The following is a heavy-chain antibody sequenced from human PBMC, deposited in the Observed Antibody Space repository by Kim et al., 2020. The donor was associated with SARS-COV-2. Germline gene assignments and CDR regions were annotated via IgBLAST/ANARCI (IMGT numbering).Heavy chain of an antibody. CDR1: GITFSNYA. V-gene: IGHV3-23*01. CDR3: AKVNQNKWNDVLGSVAFDM. Sequence: GGSLRLSCAASGITFSNYAMTWVRQAPGKGLEWVSSISGSGCSTYYADSVKGRFTISSDNSKKTLYLQMNSLRVEDTAVYYCAKVNQNKWNDVLGSVAFDMWGQGTKVTVSS. CDR2: ISGSGCST. J-gene: IGHJ3*02. D-gene: IGHD1-1*01.